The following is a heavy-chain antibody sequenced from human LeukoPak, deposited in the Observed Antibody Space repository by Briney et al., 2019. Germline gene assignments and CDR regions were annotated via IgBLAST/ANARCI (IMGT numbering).Heavy chain of an antibody. CDR1: GGSISSGGYY. Sequence: SETLSLTCTVSGGSISSGGYYWGWIRQPPGKGLEWIGSIYYSGSTYYNPSLKSRVTISVDTSKNQFSLKLSSVTAADTAVYYCARLSSGYNIYFDYWGQGTLVTVSS. V-gene: IGHV4-39*07. CDR2: IYYSGST. D-gene: IGHD3-22*01. J-gene: IGHJ4*02. CDR3: ARLSSGYNIYFDY.